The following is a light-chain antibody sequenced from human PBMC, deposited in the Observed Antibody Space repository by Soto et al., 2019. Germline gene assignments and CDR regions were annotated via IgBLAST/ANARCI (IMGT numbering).Light chain of an antibody. CDR1: QSVGRY. CDR2: DAS. J-gene: IGKJ5*01. V-gene: IGKV3-11*01. Sequence: EIVLTQSPATLSLSPGERATLSCRASQSVGRYLAWYQQKPGQPPRLLIYDASNRATGIPARFSGSGSGTDFTLTISSLEPEDFAVYYCQQRSNWPPITFGQXT. CDR3: QQRSNWPPIT.